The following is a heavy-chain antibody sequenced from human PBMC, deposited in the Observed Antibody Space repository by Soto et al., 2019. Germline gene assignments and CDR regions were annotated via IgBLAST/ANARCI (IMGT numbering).Heavy chain of an antibody. D-gene: IGHD4-17*01. CDR2: ISWNSRTI. CDR1: GFTFDDYS. Sequence: EMVLVESGGGLVQPGRSLRLSCEAFGFTFDDYSMHWVRQGPGKGLEWVSGISWNSRTIAYGDSVKGRVTISRDNAKNSVYLQMNSLRVEDTALYFCVKGDYVDYYGMDVWGQGTLVTVSS. J-gene: IGHJ6*02. V-gene: IGHV3-9*01. CDR3: VKGDYVDYYGMDV.